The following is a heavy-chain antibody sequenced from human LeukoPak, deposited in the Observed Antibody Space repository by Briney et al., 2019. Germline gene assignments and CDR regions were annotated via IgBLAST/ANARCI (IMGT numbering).Heavy chain of an antibody. CDR2: INHDAKFF. CDR1: GLTFSDYV. D-gene: IGHD3-9*01. CDR3: ARDNDWAFHY. V-gene: IGHV3-48*02. Sequence: GGSLRLSCAASGLTFSDYVMSWVRQAPGKGLEWVSYINHDAKFFYYADSVKGRFTISRDNARNSLYLQMNSLRDEDTAVYYCARDNDWAFHYWGQGTLVTVSS. J-gene: IGHJ4*02.